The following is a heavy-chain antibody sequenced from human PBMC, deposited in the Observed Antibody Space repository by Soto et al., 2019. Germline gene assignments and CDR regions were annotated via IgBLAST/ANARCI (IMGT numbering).Heavy chain of an antibody. CDR2: LNGAGGST. D-gene: IGHD3-10*01. Sequence: PAGSLRLSCLASGFTFSDYAMTWVRHVPGRGLEWVSSLNGAGGSTYYADSVRGRFTISRDNSQNTLFLQMNRLTVDDTAIYYCAAPRDEYGSGISWFTYGMDVWGQGTTVTVSS. V-gene: IGHV3-23*01. CDR3: AAPRDEYGSGISWFTYGMDV. CDR1: GFTFSDYA. J-gene: IGHJ6*02.